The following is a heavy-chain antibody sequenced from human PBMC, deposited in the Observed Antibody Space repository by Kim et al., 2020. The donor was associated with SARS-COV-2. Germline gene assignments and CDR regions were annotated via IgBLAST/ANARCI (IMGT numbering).Heavy chain of an antibody. D-gene: IGHD6-13*01. CDR2: IKEDGSVK. V-gene: IGHV3-7*03. CDR3: ARDGILSYTSSWDY. J-gene: IGHJ4*02. CDR1: GFTFRSYW. Sequence: GGSLRLSCGVYGFTFRSYWMSWVRQAPGKGLEWVANIKEDGSVKQYVDSVKGRFTISRDNARNSLYLQMSSLRADDTAVYYCARDGILSYTSSWDYWGPGALATVSS.